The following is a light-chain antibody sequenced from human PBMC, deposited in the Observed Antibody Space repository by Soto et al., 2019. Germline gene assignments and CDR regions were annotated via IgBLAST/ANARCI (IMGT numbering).Light chain of an antibody. Sequence: QSALTQPRSVSGSPGQSVTISCTGTSSDVGGYNYVSWYQHHPGKAPQLMIYDVSKRPSGVPDRFSGSKSGNTASLTISGLKAEDEADYYCCSYAGSYTHVFGTGTKVTVL. V-gene: IGLV2-11*01. J-gene: IGLJ1*01. CDR2: DVS. CDR1: SSDVGGYNY. CDR3: CSYAGSYTHV.